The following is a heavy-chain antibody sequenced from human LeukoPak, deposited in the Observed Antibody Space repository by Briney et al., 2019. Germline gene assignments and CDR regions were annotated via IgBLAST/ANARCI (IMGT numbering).Heavy chain of an antibody. V-gene: IGHV1-8*03. CDR3: ARQGSGYCSSTSCYTGSDY. Sequence: ASVKVSCKASGYTFTSYDINWLRQATGQGLEWMGWMNPNSGNTGYAQKFQGRVTITRNTSISTAYMELSSLRSEDTAVYYCARQGSGYCSSTSCYTGSDYWGQGTLVTVSS. CDR1: GYTFTSYD. J-gene: IGHJ4*02. CDR2: MNPNSGNT. D-gene: IGHD2-2*02.